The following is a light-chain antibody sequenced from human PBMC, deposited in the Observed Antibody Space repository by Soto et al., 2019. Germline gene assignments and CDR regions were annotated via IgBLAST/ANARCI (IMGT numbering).Light chain of an antibody. CDR3: LVYDGGANGE. Sequence: QAVVTQEPSLTVSPGETVTLTCASSIGAVTSGFYPNWFQQKLGQAPRPLIYSTDKKHSWTPARFSGSLLGGKAALTLSGVEPDDEADYYCLVYDGGANGEFGGGTKLTVL. J-gene: IGLJ3*02. CDR2: STD. CDR1: IGAVTSGFY. V-gene: IGLV7-43*01.